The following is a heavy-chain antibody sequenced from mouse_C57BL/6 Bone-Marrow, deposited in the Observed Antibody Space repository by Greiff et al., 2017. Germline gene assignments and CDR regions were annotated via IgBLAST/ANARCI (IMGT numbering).Heavy chain of an antibody. J-gene: IGHJ2*01. CDR3: ASRTGFDYFDY. V-gene: IGHV1-82*01. CDR2: LYPGDGDT. D-gene: IGHD4-1*01. CDR1: GYAFSSSW. Sequence: QVQLKQSGPELVKPGASVKISCKASGYAFSSSWMNWVKQRPGKGLEWIGRLYPGDGDTNYNGKFKGKATLTADKSSSTAYMQLSSLTSEDSAVYFCASRTGFDYFDYWGQGTTLTVSS.